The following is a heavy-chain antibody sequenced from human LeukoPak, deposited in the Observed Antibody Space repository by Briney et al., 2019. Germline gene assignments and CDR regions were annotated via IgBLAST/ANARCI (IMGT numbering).Heavy chain of an antibody. CDR1: GFTFSDYY. CDR3: ARGASVVAGSDDAFDI. CDR2: ISSSGSTI. J-gene: IGHJ3*02. D-gene: IGHD6-19*01. V-gene: IGHV3-11*04. Sequence: GGSLRLSCAASGFTFSDYYMSWIRQAPGKGLEWVSYISSSGSTIYYADSVKGRFTISRDNAKNSLYLQMNSLRVDDTAVYYCARGASVVAGSDDAFDIWGQGTMVTASS.